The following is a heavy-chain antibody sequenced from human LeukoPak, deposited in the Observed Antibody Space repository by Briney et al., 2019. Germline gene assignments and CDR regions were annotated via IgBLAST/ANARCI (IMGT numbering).Heavy chain of an antibody. J-gene: IGHJ6*03. CDR3: AKGVDYYDSSGYFSYMDV. CDR1: GFTFSSYA. V-gene: IGHV3-23*01. Sequence: GGSLRLSCAASGFTFSSYAMSWVRQAPGKGLEWVSAISGSGGSTYYADSVKGRFTISRDNSKNTLYQQMNSLRAEDTAVYYCAKGVDYYDSSGYFSYMDVWGKGTTVTVSS. D-gene: IGHD3-22*01. CDR2: ISGSGGST.